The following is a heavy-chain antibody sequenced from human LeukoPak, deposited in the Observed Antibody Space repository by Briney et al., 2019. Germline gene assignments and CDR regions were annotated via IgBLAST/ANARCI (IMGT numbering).Heavy chain of an antibody. Sequence: PGGSLRLSCAASGFTFSSYAMHWVRQAPGKGLEWVAVISYDGSNKYYADSVKGRFTISRDNSKNTLYLQMNSLRAEDTAVYYCARRRPFGELLLGIDYWGQGTLVTVSS. J-gene: IGHJ4*02. D-gene: IGHD3-10*01. V-gene: IGHV3-30*04. CDR1: GFTFSSYA. CDR3: ARRRPFGELLLGIDY. CDR2: ISYDGSNK.